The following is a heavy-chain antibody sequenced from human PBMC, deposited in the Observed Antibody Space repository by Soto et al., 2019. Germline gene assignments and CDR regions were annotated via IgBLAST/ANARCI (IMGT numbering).Heavy chain of an antibody. CDR3: ARRYSISFDY. CDR1: GGSISSYY. CDR2: IYYSGRT. D-gene: IGHD6-13*01. Sequence: QVQLQESGPGLVKPSETLSLTCTVSGGSISSYYWSWIRQPPGKGLEWLGYIYYSGRTNYNPSIKSRVNNSVDTTKNQFSLKLSSVTAADTAGYYCARRYSISFDYWGQGTLVTVSS. J-gene: IGHJ4*02. V-gene: IGHV4-59*08.